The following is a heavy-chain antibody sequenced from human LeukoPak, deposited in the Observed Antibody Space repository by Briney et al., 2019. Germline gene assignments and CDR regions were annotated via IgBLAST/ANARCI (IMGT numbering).Heavy chain of an antibody. CDR3: AKQGTFTSSSSWFLDS. Sequence: GGSLRLSCAASGFTFRYGIHWVRQAPGKGLEGVGVIWYDGSEKEYAESVKGRFTISRDNSKHTVYLQMTSLRVEDTAMYYCAKQGTFTSSSSWFLDSWGQGTLVTVSS. CDR2: IWYDGSEK. V-gene: IGHV3-33*06. J-gene: IGHJ4*02. CDR1: GFTFRYG. D-gene: IGHD6-13*01.